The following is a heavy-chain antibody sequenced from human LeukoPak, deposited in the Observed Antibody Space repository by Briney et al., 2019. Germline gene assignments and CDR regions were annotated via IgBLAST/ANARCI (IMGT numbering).Heavy chain of an antibody. D-gene: IGHD6-13*01. CDR2: ISYDGNKK. J-gene: IGHJ6*03. CDR3: AKDPYSSTSNYMDV. CDR1: GFTFGSYG. V-gene: IGHV3-30*18. Sequence: PGRSLRLSCAASGFTFGSYGMHWVRQAPGKGLEWVAVISYDGNKKYYADSVKGRFTISRDNSKNTLYLQMNSLRAEDTAVYYCAKDPYSSTSNYMDVWGKGTTVTVSS.